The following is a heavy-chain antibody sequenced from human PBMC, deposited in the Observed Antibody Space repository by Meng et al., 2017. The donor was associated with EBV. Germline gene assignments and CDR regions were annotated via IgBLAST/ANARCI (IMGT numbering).Heavy chain of an antibody. CDR1: GDSISRRSYY. Sequence: QLQLYQSGPGLVKSSXTLSLTCTXAGDSISRRSYYWGWFRQSPGKGLEWIGEVYYSGNSYYNPSLQSRVTISVDTSKNQFYLKLISVTAADTAVYFCARVSFYDYWSGYSFNWFDPWGQGTLVTVSS. CDR3: ARVSFYDYWSGYSFNWFDP. J-gene: IGHJ5*02. D-gene: IGHD3-3*01. CDR2: VYYSGNS. V-gene: IGHV4-39*01.